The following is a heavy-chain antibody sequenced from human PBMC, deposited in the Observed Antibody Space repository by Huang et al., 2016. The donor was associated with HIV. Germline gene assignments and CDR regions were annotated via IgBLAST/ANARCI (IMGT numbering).Heavy chain of an antibody. CDR2: ITEGINNR. CDR3: AKDADTSGYDVLGPFGS. D-gene: IGHD3-3*01. V-gene: IGHV3-23*01. CDR1: GFTFSSYA. J-gene: IGHJ4*02. Sequence: EVLLLESGGGLVQPGGSLRLSCVASGFTFSSYAMSWVCQVPGKGREWVSGITEGINNRANSHSVKGHFAVSRDDSTNTLYLQMNSLRAEDTAVYYCAKDADTSGYDVLGPFGSWGQGTLVTVSS.